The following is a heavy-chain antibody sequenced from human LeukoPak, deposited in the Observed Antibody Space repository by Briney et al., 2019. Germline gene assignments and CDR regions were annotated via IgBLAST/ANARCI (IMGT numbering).Heavy chain of an antibody. CDR1: GGSFSGYY. Sequence: SETLSLTCAVYGGSFSGYYWSWIRQPPGKGLEWIGEINHSGSTNYNPSLKGRVTISVDTSKNQFSLKLRSVTAAATAVYYCARAGCSGGSCYESRGAFDIWGQGTMVTVSS. V-gene: IGHV4-34*01. CDR2: INHSGST. D-gene: IGHD2-15*01. CDR3: ARAGCSGGSCYESRGAFDI. J-gene: IGHJ3*02.